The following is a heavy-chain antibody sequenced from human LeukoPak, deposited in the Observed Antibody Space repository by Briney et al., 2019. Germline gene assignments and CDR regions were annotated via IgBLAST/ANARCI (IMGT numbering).Heavy chain of an antibody. CDR3: ARAVGYSYGRFEY. V-gene: IGHV3-23*01. Sequence: PGGSLRLSCAASGFTFSSYAMSWVRQAAGKGLEWVSSVSGSGGSTYYADSLQGRFTISRDNSKNTLYLQMNSLRAEDTAVYYCARAVGYSYGRFEYWGQGTLVTVSS. CDR1: GFTFSSYA. CDR2: VSGSGGST. D-gene: IGHD5-18*01. J-gene: IGHJ4*02.